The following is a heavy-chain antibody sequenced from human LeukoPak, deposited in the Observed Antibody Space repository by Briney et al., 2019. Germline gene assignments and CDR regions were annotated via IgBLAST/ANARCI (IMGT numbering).Heavy chain of an antibody. Sequence: PGESLRLSCAASGDSFGSNGLHWVRPAPGQGLEWVAFIRYDGSNKSYADSAKGRFTISRDKSRNKLYLKMNSLSAEDTAVYYCAKDLPSIADGNYMDLWGKGTTVTVSS. V-gene: IGHV3-30*02. CDR1: GDSFGSNG. CDR3: AKDLPSIADGNYMDL. D-gene: IGHD6-6*01. J-gene: IGHJ6*03. CDR2: IRYDGSNK.